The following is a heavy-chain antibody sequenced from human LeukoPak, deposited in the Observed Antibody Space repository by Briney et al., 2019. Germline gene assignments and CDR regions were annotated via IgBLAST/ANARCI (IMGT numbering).Heavy chain of an antibody. Sequence: GASVKVSCKASGGTFSSYAISWVRQAPGQGLEWMGRIIPILGIANYAQEFQGRVTITADKSTSTAYMELSSLRSEDTAVYYCARLEITMVRGAIISFYGMDVWGQGTTVTVSS. CDR2: IIPILGIA. J-gene: IGHJ6*02. CDR3: ARLEITMVRGAIISFYGMDV. V-gene: IGHV1-69*04. CDR1: GGTFSSYA. D-gene: IGHD3-10*01.